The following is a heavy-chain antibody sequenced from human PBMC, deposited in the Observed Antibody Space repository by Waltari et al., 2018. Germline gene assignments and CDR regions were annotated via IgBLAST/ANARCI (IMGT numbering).Heavy chain of an antibody. D-gene: IGHD6-6*01. CDR3: ARAGSSVPTDYYYYGMDV. J-gene: IGHJ6*02. CDR2: INHRGRT. V-gene: IGHV4-34*01. CDR1: GGSFSGYY. Sequence: QVQLQQWGAGLLKPSETLSLTCAVYGGSFSGYYWSWIRQPPGKGLEWIGEINHRGRTNYNPTLKSRVTISVDTSKNQFALKLSSVTAANTAVYYCARAGSSVPTDYYYYGMDVWGQGTTVTVSS.